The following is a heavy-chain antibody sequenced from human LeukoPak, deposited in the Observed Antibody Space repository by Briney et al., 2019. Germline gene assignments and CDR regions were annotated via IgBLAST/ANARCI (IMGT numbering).Heavy chain of an antibody. V-gene: IGHV4-34*01. J-gene: IGHJ4*02. CDR3: AKGSSSSRPYYLDY. Sequence: SETLSLTCAVYGGAFSGYYWSWIRQPPGKGLEWIGEINHSGSTNYNPSLKSRVTISVDTSKNQFSLKLSSVTAADTAVYYCAKGSSSSRPYYLDYWGQGTLVTVSS. CDR2: INHSGST. D-gene: IGHD6-13*01. CDR1: GGAFSGYY.